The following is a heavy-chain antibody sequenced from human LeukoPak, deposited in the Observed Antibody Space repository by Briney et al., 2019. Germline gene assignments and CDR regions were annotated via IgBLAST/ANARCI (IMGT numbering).Heavy chain of an antibody. J-gene: IGHJ5*02. Sequence: GGSLRLSCAASGFTFTKYWMTWVRQAPGKGLEWVGNIKQDGSDKNYMDSVKGRFTISRDNTKNSVYLQMDSLRAEDTAVYYCARDKLGYCSSTSCYNNWFDPWGQGTLVTVSS. CDR3: ARDKLGYCSSTSCYNNWFDP. D-gene: IGHD2-2*02. V-gene: IGHV3-7*01. CDR1: GFTFTKYW. CDR2: IKQDGSDK.